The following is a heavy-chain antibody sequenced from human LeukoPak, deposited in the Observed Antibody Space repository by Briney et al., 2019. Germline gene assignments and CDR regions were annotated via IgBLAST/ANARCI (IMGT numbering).Heavy chain of an antibody. J-gene: IGHJ6*03. Sequence: SVKVSCKASGGTFSSYAISWVRQAPGQGLEWMGGIIPIFGTANYAQKFQGRVTITTDESTSTAYMELSSLRSEDTAVYYCARASYNWNPRCQCQYYYYMDVWGKGTTVTVSS. CDR3: ARASYNWNPRCQCQYYYYMDV. CDR2: IIPIFGTA. V-gene: IGHV1-69*05. CDR1: GGTFSSYA. D-gene: IGHD1-20*01.